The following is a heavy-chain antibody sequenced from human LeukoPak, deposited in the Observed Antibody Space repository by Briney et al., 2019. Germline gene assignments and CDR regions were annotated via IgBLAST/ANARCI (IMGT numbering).Heavy chain of an antibody. J-gene: IGHJ4*02. CDR3: ARVYQSAEYYFDY. V-gene: IGHV4-59*13. D-gene: IGHD2-2*01. CDR1: FTSIDSYN. Sequence: SDTMPLSCTVGFTSIDSYNWSLIRPPAGRGQEWSGYSYYTGSTEYPPSLKSRFTISLDTSKNPLSLKLPCLRVADTAVYYCARVYQSAEYYFDYWGQGNLVSVSS. CDR2: SYYTGST.